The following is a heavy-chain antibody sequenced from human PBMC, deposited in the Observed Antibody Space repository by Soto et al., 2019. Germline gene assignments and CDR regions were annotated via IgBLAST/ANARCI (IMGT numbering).Heavy chain of an antibody. Sequence: SETLSLTCAVYGGSFSGYYWSWIRQPPGKGLEWIGEINHSGSTNYNPSLKSRVTISVDTSKNQFSLKLSSVTAADTALYFCARSAGYFWVHYGLDVWGQGTTVTVSS. V-gene: IGHV4-34*01. CDR1: GGSFSGYY. D-gene: IGHD3-9*01. CDR3: ARSAGYFWVHYGLDV. J-gene: IGHJ6*02. CDR2: INHSGST.